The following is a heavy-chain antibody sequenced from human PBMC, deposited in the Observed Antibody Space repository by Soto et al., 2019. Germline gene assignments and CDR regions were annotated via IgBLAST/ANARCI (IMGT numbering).Heavy chain of an antibody. CDR1: GGSISSGGYS. CDR2: IYHSGST. Sequence: SETLSLTCAVSGGSISSGGYSWSWIRQPPGKGLEWIGYIYHSGSTYYNPSLKSRVTISVDRSKNQFSLKLSSVTAADTAVYYCARVTQAYCGCDCYYNWFDPWGQGTLVTVSS. J-gene: IGHJ5*02. D-gene: IGHD2-21*02. CDR3: ARVTQAYCGCDCYYNWFDP. V-gene: IGHV4-30-2*01.